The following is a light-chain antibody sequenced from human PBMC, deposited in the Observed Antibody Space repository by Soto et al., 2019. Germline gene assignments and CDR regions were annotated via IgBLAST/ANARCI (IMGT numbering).Light chain of an antibody. CDR3: KSYAGSNTDV. J-gene: IGLJ1*01. CDR2: EVV. V-gene: IGLV2-8*01. Sequence: QSVLTQSASVSGSPRQSVTISCTGTKSDIGVYDFVSWYQHHPGKAPRLIIYEVVQRPSGVPDRFSGSKSGNTASLTVSGLQAADEADYFCKSYAGSNTDVFGSGTKVTVL. CDR1: KSDIGVYDF.